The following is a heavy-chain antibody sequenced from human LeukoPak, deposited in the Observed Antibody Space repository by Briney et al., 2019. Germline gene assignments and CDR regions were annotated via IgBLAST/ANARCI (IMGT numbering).Heavy chain of an antibody. CDR2: IRSKAYGGTT. D-gene: IGHD5-12*01. CDR1: GFSFGDYA. Sequence: GGSLRLSCTASGFSFGDYAMSCARQAPGKGLEWVGFIRSKAYGGTTEYAASVKGRFTISRDDSKSIAYLQMNSLKTEDTAVYYSTRCLGVDIVAGDVWGQGTTVTVSS. V-gene: IGHV3-49*04. J-gene: IGHJ6*02. CDR3: TRCLGVDIVAGDV.